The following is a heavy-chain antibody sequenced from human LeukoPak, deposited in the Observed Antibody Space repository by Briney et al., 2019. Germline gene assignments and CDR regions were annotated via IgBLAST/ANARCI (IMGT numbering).Heavy chain of an antibody. D-gene: IGHD2-15*01. CDR3: ARELGYSFDV. V-gene: IGHV3-48*03. Sequence: GGSLRLSCAASGFTFSNYEMDWVRQAPGKGLEWVSYISFSGTTMSYADSVKGRFTISRDNAKKSLYLQMNSLRAEDTAVYYCARELGYSFDVWGQGTMVTVSS. CDR2: ISFSGTTM. CDR1: GFTFSNYE. J-gene: IGHJ3*01.